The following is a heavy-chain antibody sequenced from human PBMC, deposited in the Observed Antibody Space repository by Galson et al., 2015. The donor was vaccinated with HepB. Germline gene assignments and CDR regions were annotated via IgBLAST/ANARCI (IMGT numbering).Heavy chain of an antibody. V-gene: IGHV3-30-3*01. J-gene: IGHJ3*02. CDR1: GFTFIGYA. D-gene: IGHD6-19*01. CDR2: TSYDETNK. Sequence: SLRLSCATSGFTFIGYAMHWVRKAPGRGLEWVAVTSYDETNKYYADSVRGRFTISRDNSKNTLYLQMYSLRTEDTAVYYCAKERKYSSGWKGAFDIWGQGTMVTVSS. CDR3: AKERKYSSGWKGAFDI.